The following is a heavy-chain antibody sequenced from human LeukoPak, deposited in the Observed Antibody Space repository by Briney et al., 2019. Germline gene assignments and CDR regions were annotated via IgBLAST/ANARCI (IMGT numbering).Heavy chain of an antibody. CDR3: ARDDFDHYFDY. Sequence: SETLSLTCTVSGGSISSGDYYWSWIRQPPGKGLEWIGYIYYSGSTYYNPSLKSRVTISVDTSKNQFSLKLSSVTAVATAVYYCARDDFDHYFDYWGQGTLVTVSS. V-gene: IGHV4-30-4*01. CDR1: GGSISSGDYY. CDR2: IYYSGST. J-gene: IGHJ4*02. D-gene: IGHD3-9*01.